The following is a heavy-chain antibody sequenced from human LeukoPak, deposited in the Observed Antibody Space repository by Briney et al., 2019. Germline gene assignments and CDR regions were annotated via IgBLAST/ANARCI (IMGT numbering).Heavy chain of an antibody. J-gene: IGHJ4*02. D-gene: IGHD1-26*01. CDR3: ARGDGRIVGATEVDY. Sequence: GESLKISCKGSGYSFTSYWIGWVRQMPGKGLEWMGIMYPSDSDTRYSPSFQGQVTISADKSISTAYLQWSSLKASDTAMYYCARGDGRIVGATEVDYWGQGTLVTVSS. CDR1: GYSFTSYW. CDR2: MYPSDSDT. V-gene: IGHV5-51*01.